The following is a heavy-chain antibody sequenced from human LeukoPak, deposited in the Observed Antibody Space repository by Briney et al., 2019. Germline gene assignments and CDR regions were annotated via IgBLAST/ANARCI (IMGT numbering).Heavy chain of an antibody. CDR3: AKGPERRGFCSGGSCYSDY. D-gene: IGHD2-15*01. V-gene: IGHV3-33*06. Sequence: GGSLRLSCAASGFAFSSYGMYWVRQAPGKGLEWVAVIWFDGSKKYYADSVKGRFTISRDNSKNTLYLQMNSLRAEDTAVYYCAKGPERRGFCSGGSCYSDYWGQGTLVTVSS. J-gene: IGHJ4*02. CDR2: IWFDGSKK. CDR1: GFAFSSYG.